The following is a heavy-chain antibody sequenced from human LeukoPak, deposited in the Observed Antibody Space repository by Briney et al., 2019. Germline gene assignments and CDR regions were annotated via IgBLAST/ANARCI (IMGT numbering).Heavy chain of an antibody. CDR1: GFTFSIYS. J-gene: IGHJ4*02. D-gene: IGHD3-16*02. V-gene: IGHV3-21*01. CDR3: ARDLMITFGGVIPREGFDY. CDR2: ISSSSSYI. Sequence: GGSLRLSCAASGFTFSIYSMNWVRQAPGKGLEWVSSISSSSSYIYYADSVKGRFTISRDNAKNSLYLQMNSLRAEDTAVYYCARDLMITFGGVIPREGFDYWGQGTLVTVSS.